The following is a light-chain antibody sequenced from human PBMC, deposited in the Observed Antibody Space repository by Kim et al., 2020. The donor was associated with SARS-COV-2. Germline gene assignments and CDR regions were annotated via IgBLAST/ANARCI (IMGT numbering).Light chain of an antibody. CDR3: QAWDTAVQGV. Sequence: QLVLTQSPSASASLGASVKLTCTLSSGHSSYAIAWHQQQPEKGPRYLMKLNSDGSHRKGDGIPDRFSVSSSGAERYLTISSLQYEDEADYYCQAWDTAVQGVFGGGTQLTVL. CDR1: SGHSSYA. J-gene: IGLJ3*02. V-gene: IGLV4-69*01. CDR2: LNSDGSH.